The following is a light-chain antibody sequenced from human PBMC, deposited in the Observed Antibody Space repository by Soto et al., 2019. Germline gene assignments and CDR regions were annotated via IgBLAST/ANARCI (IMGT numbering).Light chain of an antibody. CDR3: QQSFSSPRT. V-gene: IGKV1-39*01. CDR2: AAS. CDR1: QSVSRY. J-gene: IGKJ2*01. Sequence: DIQMTQSSSSLSASVGDSVNITCRASQSVSRYLNWYQQKPGKAPKLLIYAASNLQSGVPSRFGGSGSGTDFTLTISSLQPEDFATYYCQQSFSSPRTFGQGTKLEIK.